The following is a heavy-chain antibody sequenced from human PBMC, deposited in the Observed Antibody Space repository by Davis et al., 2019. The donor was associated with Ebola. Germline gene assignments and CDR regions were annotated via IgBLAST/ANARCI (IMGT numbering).Heavy chain of an antibody. D-gene: IGHD6-13*01. CDR2: IWYDGSNK. CDR1: GFTFSSYG. V-gene: IGHV3-33*01. Sequence: GESLKISCAASGFTFSSYGMHWVRQAPGKGLEWVAVIWYDGSNKYYADSVKGRFTISRDNSKNMLYLQMNSLRAEDTAVYYCARDLDSFSSSWLDYWGQGTLVTVSS. J-gene: IGHJ4*02. CDR3: ARDLDSFSSSWLDY.